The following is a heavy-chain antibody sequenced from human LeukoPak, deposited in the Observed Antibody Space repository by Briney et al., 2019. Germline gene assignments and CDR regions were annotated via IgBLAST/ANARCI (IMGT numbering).Heavy chain of an antibody. Sequence: SETLSLTCTVSGVSISSSNSYWSWIRQPPGKGLEWIGYIYYSGSTNYNPSLKSRVTISVDTSKNQFSLKLSSVTAADTAVYYCARDGVDGFSSSWYGNNWFDPWGQGTLVTVSS. CDR3: ARDGVDGFSSSWYGNNWFDP. CDR1: GVSISSSNSY. CDR2: IYYSGST. V-gene: IGHV4-61*01. D-gene: IGHD6-13*01. J-gene: IGHJ5*02.